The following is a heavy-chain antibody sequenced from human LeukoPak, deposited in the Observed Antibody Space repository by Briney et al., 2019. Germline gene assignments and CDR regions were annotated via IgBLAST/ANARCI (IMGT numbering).Heavy chain of an antibody. V-gene: IGHV3-23*01. D-gene: IGHD3-16*02. CDR3: AKDKRITFGGVIVFDY. J-gene: IGHJ4*02. CDR2: ISGSGGST. Sequence: PGGSLRLSCAASGFTFSSYAMSWVRQAPGKGLEWVSAISGSGGSTYYADSVKGRFTISRDNSKNTLYLQMNSLRAEDTAVYYCAKDKRITFGGVIVFDYWGLGTLVTVSS. CDR1: GFTFSSYA.